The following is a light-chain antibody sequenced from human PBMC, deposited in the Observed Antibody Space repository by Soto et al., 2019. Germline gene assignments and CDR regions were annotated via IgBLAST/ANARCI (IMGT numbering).Light chain of an antibody. V-gene: IGLV2-14*01. CDR3: SSYTRQYTPSYV. Sequence: QSVLTQPASVSGSPGQSITLSCTGISSDVGGYNYVSWYQQHPGKAPKLMIYEVSNRPSGISHRFSGSKSGNTASLTISGLRAEHEADYYCSSYTRQYTPSYVFGAGTKLTVL. J-gene: IGLJ1*01. CDR1: SSDVGGYNY. CDR2: EVS.